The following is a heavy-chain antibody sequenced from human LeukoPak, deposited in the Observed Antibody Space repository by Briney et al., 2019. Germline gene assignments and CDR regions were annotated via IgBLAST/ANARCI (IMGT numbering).Heavy chain of an antibody. CDR2: INHSGST. D-gene: IGHD3-10*01. CDR3: ARTNGSGSPSFDY. J-gene: IGHJ4*02. Sequence: TSETPSLTCAVYGGSFSGYYWSWIRQPPGKGLEWIGEINHSGSTNYNPSLKSRVTISVDTSKNQFSLKLSSVTAADTAVYYCARTNGSGSPSFDYWGQGTLVTVSS. CDR1: GGSFSGYY. V-gene: IGHV4-34*01.